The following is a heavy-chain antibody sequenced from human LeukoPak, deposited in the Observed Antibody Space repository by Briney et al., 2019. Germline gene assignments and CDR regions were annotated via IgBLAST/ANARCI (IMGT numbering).Heavy chain of an antibody. V-gene: IGHV1-69*06. CDR1: GYTFTSNY. CDR3: AGGAFGVIPPGGPLDV. D-gene: IGHD3-3*01. J-gene: IGHJ6*04. CDR2: IIPIFGTA. Sequence: SVKVSCKAFGYTFTSNYMHWVRQAPGQGLEWMGGIIPIFGTANYAQKFQGRVTITADKSTSTAYVELSSLRSEDTAVYYCAGGAFGVIPPGGPLDVWGKGTTVTVSS.